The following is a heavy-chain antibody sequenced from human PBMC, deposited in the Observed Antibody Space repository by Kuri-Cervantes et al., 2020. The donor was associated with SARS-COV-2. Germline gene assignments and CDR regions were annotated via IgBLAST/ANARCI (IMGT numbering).Heavy chain of an antibody. D-gene: IGHD6-13*01. J-gene: IGHJ3*02. CDR1: GGSISSHY. CDR3: ARLYSSSWCAFDI. Sequence: SETLSLTCTVSGGSISSHYWSWIRQPPGKGLEGIGYIYYSGSTNYNPSIKSRVTISVDTSKNQFSLKLSSVTAADTAVYYCARLYSSSWCAFDIWGQGTMVTVSS. V-gene: IGHV4-59*11. CDR2: IYYSGST.